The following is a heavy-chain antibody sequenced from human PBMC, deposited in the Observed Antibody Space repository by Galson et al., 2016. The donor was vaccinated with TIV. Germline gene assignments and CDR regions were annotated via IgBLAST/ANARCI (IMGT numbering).Heavy chain of an antibody. CDR1: GFSFSNDW. J-gene: IGHJ4*02. CDR2: IKQDGGEK. CDR3: ARYLRSSNFDY. Sequence: SLRLSCAASGFSFSNDWMSWVRQAPGKGLEWVANIKQDGGEKYVDSMKGRFTISRDNAKNSLYLQMNSLRAEDTAVYYCARYLRSSNFDYWGQGTLVTVSS. V-gene: IGHV3-7*01.